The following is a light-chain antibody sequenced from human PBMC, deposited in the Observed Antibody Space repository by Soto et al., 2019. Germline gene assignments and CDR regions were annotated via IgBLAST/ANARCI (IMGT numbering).Light chain of an antibody. CDR1: QSLVHNNGNTY. J-gene: IGKJ2*01. CDR3: MQATQFPYT. V-gene: IGKV2-24*01. Sequence: IVMTQTPLASPVTLGQPASISCRSSQSLVHNNGNTYLSWLHQRPGQPPRLLIYEISNRFSGVPDRFSGSGAGADITLRISRVAAEDVGVYYCMQATQFPYTFGQGTKLEIK. CDR2: EIS.